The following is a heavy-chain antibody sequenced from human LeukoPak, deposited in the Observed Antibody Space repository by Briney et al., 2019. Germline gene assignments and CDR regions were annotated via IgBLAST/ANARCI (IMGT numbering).Heavy chain of an antibody. CDR2: ISSSSSYI. J-gene: IGHJ4*02. D-gene: IGHD6-19*01. Sequence: NPGGSLRLSCAASGFTFSSYSMNWVRQAPGKGLEWVSSISSSSSYIYYADSVKGRFTISRDNAKNSLYLQMNSLRAEDTAVYYCAKVPVGRLQWLVFDYWGQGTLVTVSS. CDR3: AKVPVGRLQWLVFDY. CDR1: GFTFSSYS. V-gene: IGHV3-21*04.